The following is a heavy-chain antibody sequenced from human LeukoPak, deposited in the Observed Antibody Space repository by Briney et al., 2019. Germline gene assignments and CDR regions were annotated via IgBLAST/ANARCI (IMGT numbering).Heavy chain of an antibody. Sequence: PSETLSLTCTVSGGSISSGGYYWGWIRQHPGKGLEWIGYIYYSGSTYYNPSLKSRVTISVDTSKNQFSLKLSSVTAADTAVYYCARDVDTATDAFDIWGQGTMVTVSS. J-gene: IGHJ3*02. D-gene: IGHD5-18*01. CDR3: ARDVDTATDAFDI. CDR1: GGSISSGGYY. CDR2: IYYSGST. V-gene: IGHV4-31*03.